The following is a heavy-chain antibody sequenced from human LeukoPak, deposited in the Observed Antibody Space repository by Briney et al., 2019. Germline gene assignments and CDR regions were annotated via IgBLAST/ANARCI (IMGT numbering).Heavy chain of an antibody. CDR1: GFTFSSYW. D-gene: IGHD1-1*01. Sequence: GGSLRLSCAASGFTFSSYWMSWMRQAPGKGLEWAANIKYDGNEEYYVDSVNGRFTISRDNAKNSLYLQLNSLRVEDTAVYYCKSGGAAPGSFDYWGQGTLVTVSP. CDR2: IKYDGNEE. J-gene: IGHJ4*02. CDR3: KSGGAAPGSFDY. V-gene: IGHV3-7*01.